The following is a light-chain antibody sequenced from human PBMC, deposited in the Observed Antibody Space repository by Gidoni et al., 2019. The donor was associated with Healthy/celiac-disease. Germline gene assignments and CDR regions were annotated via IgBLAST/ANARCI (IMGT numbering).Light chain of an antibody. V-gene: IGKV1-39*01. CDR3: QQSYSTPST. J-gene: IGKJ2*02. CDR2: AAS. CDR1: QSISSY. Sequence: DIQMNQSPSSLSASVGDRVTITCRASQSISSYLNWYQQKPGKAPKLLIYAASSLQSGVPSRFSGSGSGTDFTLTIRSLQPEDFATYYCQQSYSTPSTFGQGTKLEIK.